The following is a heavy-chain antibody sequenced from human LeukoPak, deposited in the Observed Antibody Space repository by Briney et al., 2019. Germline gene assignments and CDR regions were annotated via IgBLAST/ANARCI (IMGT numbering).Heavy chain of an antibody. CDR1: GDSITNNNW. V-gene: IGHV4-4*02. CDR3: ARYDRSAFTHDF. J-gene: IGHJ4*02. D-gene: IGHD3-22*01. Sequence: SETLSLTCAVSGDSITNNNWWSWVRQPPGKGLEWIGEIFHSGSTNYSPSLKSRVTISVDKSKNQFSLRLSSVTASDTAVYYCARYDRSAFTHDFWGQGTLVTVSS. CDR2: IFHSGST.